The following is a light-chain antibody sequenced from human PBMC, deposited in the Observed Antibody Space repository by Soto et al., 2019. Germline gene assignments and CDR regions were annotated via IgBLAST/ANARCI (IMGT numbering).Light chain of an antibody. J-gene: IGLJ2*01. CDR2: SDN. Sequence: QSVLTQPPSASGTPGQRVTISCSGNSFNIGSNTVNWYQQLPGTTHKLLIYSDNLRPSGVPDRFSGSRSGTSASLAISWLQSEDEADYLCAAWDDSLNGYVVFGGGTTETVL. CDR1: SFNIGSNT. V-gene: IGLV1-44*01. CDR3: AAWDDSLNGYVV.